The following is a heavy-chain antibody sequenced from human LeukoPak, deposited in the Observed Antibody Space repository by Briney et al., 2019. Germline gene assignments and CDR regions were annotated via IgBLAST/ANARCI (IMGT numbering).Heavy chain of an antibody. V-gene: IGHV1-69*05. CDR3: ARDDYDSRKIEY. CDR2: IIPIFGTA. J-gene: IGHJ4*02. CDR1: GGTFSSYA. Sequence: ASVKVSCKASGGTFSSYAISWVRQAPGQGLEWMGGIIPIFGTASYAQKFQGRVTMTRDTSTSTVYMELSSLRSEDTAVYYCARDDYDSRKIEYWGQGTLVTVSS. D-gene: IGHD3-22*01.